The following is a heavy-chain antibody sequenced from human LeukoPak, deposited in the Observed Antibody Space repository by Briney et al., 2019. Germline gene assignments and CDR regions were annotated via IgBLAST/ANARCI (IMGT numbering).Heavy chain of an antibody. CDR1: GFTFSSYA. V-gene: IGHV3-64*01. CDR3: ARGRGDSSGYYYPKVPEYFQH. Sequence: GGSLRLSCAASGFTFSSYAMHWVRQAPGKGLEYVSAISSNGGSTYYANSVKGRFTISRDNSKNTLYLQMGSLRAEDMAVYYCARGRGDSSGYYYPKVPEYFQHWRQGTLVTVSS. CDR2: ISSNGGST. J-gene: IGHJ1*01. D-gene: IGHD3-22*01.